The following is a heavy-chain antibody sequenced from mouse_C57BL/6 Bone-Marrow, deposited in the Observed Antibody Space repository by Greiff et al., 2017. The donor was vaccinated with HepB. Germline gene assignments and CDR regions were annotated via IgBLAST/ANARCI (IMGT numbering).Heavy chain of an antibody. CDR1: GFSLSTFGMG. CDR2: IWWDDDK. J-gene: IGHJ3*01. V-gene: IGHV8-8*01. Sequence: QVQLKESGPGILQPSQTLSLTCSFSGFSLSTFGMGVGWIRQPSGKGLEWLAHIWWDDDKYYNPALKSRLTISKDTSKNQVFLKIANVDTADTATYYCARVYDGYYSWFAYWGQGTLVTVSA. CDR3: ARVYDGYYSWFAY. D-gene: IGHD2-3*01.